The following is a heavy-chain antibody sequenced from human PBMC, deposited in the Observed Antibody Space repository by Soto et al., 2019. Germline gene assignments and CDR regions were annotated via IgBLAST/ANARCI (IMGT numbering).Heavy chain of an antibody. CDR3: ARDMGSVMTTRIFDQ. V-gene: IGHV4-30-4*01. J-gene: IGHJ4*02. D-gene: IGHD4-17*01. Sequence: QVLVRESGPGLVKPSQTLTLSCTVSGVSVDSGNHYWNWIRQPPGKGLEWIGYIYYGGRNYYNPSLKSRATISVDTSQSRFSLRLTSVTAADTAVYYYARDMGSVMTTRIFDQWGQGTLVTVSS. CDR1: GVSVDSGNHY. CDR2: IYYGGRN.